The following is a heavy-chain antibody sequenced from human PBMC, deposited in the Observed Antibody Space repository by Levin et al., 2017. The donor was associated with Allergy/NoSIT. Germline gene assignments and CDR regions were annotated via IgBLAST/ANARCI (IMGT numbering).Heavy chain of an antibody. J-gene: IGHJ4*02. CDR2: INHGGST. CDR3: ASGSDYFDY. Sequence: NSGGSLRLSCTVYGGSFSGYYWSWIRQPPGKGLEWIGEINHGGSTGYNPSLKSRVTISVDTSKNQFSLKLNSLTAADTAVYYCASGSDYFDYWGQGTLVTVSS. V-gene: IGHV4-34*01. CDR1: GGSFSGYY.